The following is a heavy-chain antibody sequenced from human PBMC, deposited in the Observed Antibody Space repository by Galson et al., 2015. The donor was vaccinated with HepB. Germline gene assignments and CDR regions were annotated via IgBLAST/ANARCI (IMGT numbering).Heavy chain of an antibody. J-gene: IGHJ4*02. CDR3: ARGDGGHFDY. CDR2: INRDGSTT. CDR1: GFIFSSSW. Sequence: SLRLSCAASGFIFSSSWMHWVRQAPGEGLGWVSRINRDGSTTNYADSVKGRFTISRDNGKNTLYLQMNSLRAEDTAVYYCARGDGGHFDYWGQGTLVTVSS. V-gene: IGHV3-74*01.